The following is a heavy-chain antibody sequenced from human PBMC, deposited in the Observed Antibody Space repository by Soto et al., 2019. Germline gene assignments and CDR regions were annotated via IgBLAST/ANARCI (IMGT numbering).Heavy chain of an antibody. V-gene: IGHV4-31*03. J-gene: IGHJ5*02. Sequence: SETLSLTCTVSGGSISSGGYYWSWIRQHPGKGLEWIGYIYYSGSTYYNPSLKSRVTISVDTSKNQFSLKLSSVTAADTAVYYCARDGRVNCISASCPYNWFDPWGQGTLVTVSS. CDR3: ARDGRVNCISASCPYNWFDP. CDR1: GGSISSGGYY. CDR2: IYYSGST. D-gene: IGHD2-2*01.